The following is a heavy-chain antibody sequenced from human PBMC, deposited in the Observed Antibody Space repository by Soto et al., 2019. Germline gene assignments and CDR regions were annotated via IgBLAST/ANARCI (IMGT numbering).Heavy chain of an antibody. J-gene: IGHJ4*02. CDR2: INSDGSST. D-gene: IGHD4-17*01. V-gene: IGHV3-74*01. CDR3: ARNPRTVTTLVY. CDR1: GFTFSSYW. Sequence: EVQLVESGGGLVQPGGSLRLSCAASGFTFSSYWMHWVRQAPGKGLVWVSRINSDGSSTSYADSVKGRFTISRDNAKNPLYLQMNSQGAEDTAVYYCARNPRTVTTLVYWGQGTQVTVSS.